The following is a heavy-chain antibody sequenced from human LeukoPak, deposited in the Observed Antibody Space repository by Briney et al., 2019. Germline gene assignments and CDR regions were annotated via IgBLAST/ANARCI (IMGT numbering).Heavy chain of an antibody. D-gene: IGHD6-19*01. Sequence: GGSLRLSCAASGLTFSSYWMSWVRQAPGKGLEWVANIKQDGSEKYYVDSVKGRFTISRDNAKNSLYLQMNSLRAEDTAVYYCAREVAVAVPVYWGQGTLVTVSS. J-gene: IGHJ1*01. V-gene: IGHV3-7*01. CDR3: AREVAVAVPVY. CDR1: GLTFSSYW. CDR2: IKQDGSEK.